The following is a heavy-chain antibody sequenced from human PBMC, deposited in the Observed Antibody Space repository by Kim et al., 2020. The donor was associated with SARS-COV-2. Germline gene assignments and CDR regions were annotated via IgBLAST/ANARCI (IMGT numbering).Heavy chain of an antibody. J-gene: IGHJ4*02. Sequence: SETLSLTCAVYGGSFSGYYWSWIRQPPGKGLEWIGEINHSGSTNYNPSLKSRVTISVDTSKNQFSLKLSSVTAADTAVYYCARGGYDFWSGYPFDYWGQGTLVTVSS. CDR1: GGSFSGYY. D-gene: IGHD3-3*01. CDR3: ARGGYDFWSGYPFDY. V-gene: IGHV4-34*01. CDR2: INHSGST.